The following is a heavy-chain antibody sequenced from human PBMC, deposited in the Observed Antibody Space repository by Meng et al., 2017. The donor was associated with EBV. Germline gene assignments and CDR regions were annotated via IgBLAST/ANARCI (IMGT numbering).Heavy chain of an antibody. J-gene: IGHJ4*02. CDR1: GYTFTSDG. Sequence: VEPVPSWAGGKKPGASVKASRKASGYTFTSDGISWVRQAPGQGLEWMGWISAYNGNTNYAQKLQGRVTMTTDTSTSTAYMELRSLRSDDTAVYYCARGLDYFDYWGQGTLVTVSS. V-gene: IGHV1-18*01. CDR2: ISAYNGNT. CDR3: ARGLDYFDY.